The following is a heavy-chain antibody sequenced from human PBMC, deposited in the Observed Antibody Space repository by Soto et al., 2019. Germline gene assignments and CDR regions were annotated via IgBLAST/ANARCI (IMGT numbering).Heavy chain of an antibody. CDR1: GFTFSSYG. V-gene: IGHV3-30*18. CDR3: AKFDY. Sequence: QVQLVESGGGVVQPGRSLRLSCAASGFTFSSYGMHWVRQAPGKGLEWVAVISYDGSNKYYADSVKGRFTISRDNSKNTLYLQMNSLRAEDPAVYYCAKFDYWGQGTLVTVSS. J-gene: IGHJ4*02. CDR2: ISYDGSNK.